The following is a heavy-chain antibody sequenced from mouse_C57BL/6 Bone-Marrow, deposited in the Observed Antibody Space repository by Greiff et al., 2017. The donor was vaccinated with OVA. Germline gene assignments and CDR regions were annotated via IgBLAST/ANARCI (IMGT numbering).Heavy chain of an antibody. CDR2: IDPETGGT. V-gene: IGHV1-15*01. CDR1: GYTFTDYE. Sequence: VQLQQSGAELVRPGASVTLSCKASGYTFTDYEMHWVKRTPVHGLEWIGAIDPETGGTAYNQKFKGKAILTADKSSSTAYMELRSLTSEDSAVYYCTKGLDGSSQGYWGQGTLVTVSA. CDR3: TKGLDGSSQGY. D-gene: IGHD1-1*01. J-gene: IGHJ3*01.